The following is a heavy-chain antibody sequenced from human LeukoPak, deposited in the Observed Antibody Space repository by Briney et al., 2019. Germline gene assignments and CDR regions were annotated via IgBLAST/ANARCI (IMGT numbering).Heavy chain of an antibody. CDR3: ARVTVAGLIGY. V-gene: IGHV4-61*01. Sequence: SETLSLTCTVSGGSVSSGSYCWSWIRQPPGKGLEWIRYVYYSGSPNYNPSRKSRVTISVDTSKNQFSLKLSSVTAADTAVYYCARVTVAGLIGYWGQGTLVTVSS. CDR2: VYYSGSP. D-gene: IGHD6-19*01. J-gene: IGHJ4*02. CDR1: GGSVSSGSYC.